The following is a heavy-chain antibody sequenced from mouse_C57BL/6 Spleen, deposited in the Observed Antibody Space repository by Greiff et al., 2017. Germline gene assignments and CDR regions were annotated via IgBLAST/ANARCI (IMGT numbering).Heavy chain of an antibody. J-gene: IGHJ2*01. V-gene: IGHV5-4*01. CDR2: ISDGGSYT. CDR3: ARDQDALYYFDY. Sequence: EVMLVESGGGLVKPGGSLKLSCAASGFTFSSYAMSWVRQTPEKRLEWVATISDGGSYTYYPDNVKGRFTISRDNAKNNLYLQMSHLKSEDTAMYYCARDQDALYYFDYWGQGTTLTVSS. CDR1: GFTFSSYA. D-gene: IGHD3-2*02.